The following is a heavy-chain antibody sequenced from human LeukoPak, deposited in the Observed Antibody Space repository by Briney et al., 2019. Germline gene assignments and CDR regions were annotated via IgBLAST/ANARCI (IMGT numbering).Heavy chain of an antibody. CDR1: GFTFSSYS. J-gene: IGHJ4*02. V-gene: IGHV3-21*01. D-gene: IGHD1-26*01. Sequence: GGSLRLFCAASGFTFSSYSMNWARQAPGKGLEWVSSISSSSSYIYYADSVKGRFTISRDNAKNSLYLQMNSLRAEDTAVYYCARDLMGATSPSFDYWGQGTLVTVSS. CDR2: ISSSSSYI. CDR3: ARDLMGATSPSFDY.